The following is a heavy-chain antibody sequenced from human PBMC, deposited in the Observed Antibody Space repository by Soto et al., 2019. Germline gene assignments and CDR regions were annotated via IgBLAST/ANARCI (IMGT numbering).Heavy chain of an antibody. CDR1: GYTFTSCA. J-gene: IGHJ4*02. CDR3: ARSIVVVTALDY. V-gene: IGHV1-3*01. CDR2: INAGNGNT. Sequence: ASVKVSCKASGYTFTSCAMHWVRQAPGQRLEWMGWINAGNGNTKYSQKFQGRVTITRDTSASTAYMELSSLRSEDTAVYYCARSIVVVTALDYWGQGTLVTVPQ. D-gene: IGHD2-21*02.